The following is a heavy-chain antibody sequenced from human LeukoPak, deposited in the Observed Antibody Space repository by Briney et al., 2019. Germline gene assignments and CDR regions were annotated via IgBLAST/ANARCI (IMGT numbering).Heavy chain of an antibody. CDR2: INPNSGGT. CDR3: ARGRYGDYAFDY. Sequence: ASVKVSCKASGYTFTGYYMHWVRQAPGQGLEWMGWINPNSGGTNYAQKFQGRVTMTRDTYISTAYMELSRLRSDDTAVYYCARGRYGDYAFDYWGQGTLVTVSS. V-gene: IGHV1-2*02. D-gene: IGHD4-17*01. J-gene: IGHJ4*02. CDR1: GYTFTGYY.